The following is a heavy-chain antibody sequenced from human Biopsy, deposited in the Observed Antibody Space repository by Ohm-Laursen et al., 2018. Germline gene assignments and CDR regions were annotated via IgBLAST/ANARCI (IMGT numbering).Heavy chain of an antibody. Sequence: SETLSLTWAVSGYSISSDYRWGWIRQAPGKTLEWLGNIFKDGNTHYNPPLRSRLIISIDTSKNQFSLMMTSVSGADTAVYFCARVGSGWAPFDKWGPGTLVTVSS. CDR2: IFKDGNT. V-gene: IGHV4-38-2*01. CDR3: ARVGSGWAPFDK. D-gene: IGHD6-19*01. CDR1: GYSISSDYR. J-gene: IGHJ4*02.